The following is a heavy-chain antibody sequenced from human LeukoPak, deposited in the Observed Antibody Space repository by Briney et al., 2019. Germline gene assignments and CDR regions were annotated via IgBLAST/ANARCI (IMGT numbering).Heavy chain of an antibody. J-gene: IGHJ4*02. CDR2: INHSRTT. CDR3: ARDVGATPGYFDY. D-gene: IGHD1-26*01. V-gene: IGHV4-34*01. CDR1: GGSFSGYY. Sequence: SETLSLTCAVYGGSFSGYYWSWIRQPPGKGLEWIGEINHSRTTNYNPSLKSRVTISVDTSKNQFSLKLSSVTAADTAVYYCARDVGATPGYFDYWGQGTLVTVSS.